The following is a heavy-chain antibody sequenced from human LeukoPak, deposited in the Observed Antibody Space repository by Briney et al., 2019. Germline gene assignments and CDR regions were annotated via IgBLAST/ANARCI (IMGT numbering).Heavy chain of an antibody. Sequence: GGSLRLSCAASGFTLSSYWMHWVRQAPGKGLVWVSRINTDGSSTSYADSVKGRFTISRDNAKNTLYLQMKSLRAEDTAVYYCARERYDFWSGYFLLWGQGTLVTVSS. CDR1: GFTLSSYW. CDR3: ARERYDFWSGYFLL. V-gene: IGHV3-74*01. D-gene: IGHD3-3*01. J-gene: IGHJ4*02. CDR2: INTDGSST.